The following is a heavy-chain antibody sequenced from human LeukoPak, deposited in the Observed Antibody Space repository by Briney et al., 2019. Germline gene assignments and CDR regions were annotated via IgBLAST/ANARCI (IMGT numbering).Heavy chain of an antibody. CDR3: AREYSGSNWWFDP. CDR1: GYTFTSYG. Sequence: ASVKVSCKASGYTFTSYGSSWVRQAPGQGLEWMGRISPYSGYTNYAQKLQGRVTVTTDTSTSTAYMELRSLRSDDTAVYYCAREYSGSNWWFDPWGQGTLVTVSS. CDR2: ISPYSGYT. D-gene: IGHD1-26*01. V-gene: IGHV1-18*01. J-gene: IGHJ5*02.